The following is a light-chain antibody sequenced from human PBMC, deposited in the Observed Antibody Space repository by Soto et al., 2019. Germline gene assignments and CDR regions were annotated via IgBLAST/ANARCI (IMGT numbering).Light chain of an antibody. CDR1: QSISSW. CDR2: HAS. Sequence: QMPRSPATLSASLGARAATTCRASQSISSWLAWYPPKTGKAPELLMYHASSLESGVPSRFRASGSGTECTLTISSLQPDELATDYGQQYNSYPWTFGQGTKVDIK. J-gene: IGKJ1*01. V-gene: IGKV1-5*01. CDR3: QQYNSYPWT.